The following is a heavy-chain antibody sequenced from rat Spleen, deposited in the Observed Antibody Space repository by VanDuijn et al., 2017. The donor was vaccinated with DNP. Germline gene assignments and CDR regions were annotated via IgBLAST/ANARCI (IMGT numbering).Heavy chain of an antibody. CDR2: ISYSGRT. CDR1: GYSITSSS. D-gene: IGHD1-5*01. J-gene: IGHJ2*01. CDR3: ARWKIGPHYFDY. V-gene: IGHV3-1*01. Sequence: EVQLQESGPGLLRPSQSLSLTCSVTGYSITSSSRWNWIREFPGNKLEWIGHISYSGRTTYNPSLKSRISITRDTSKNQFFLQLNSVSTEDTATYYCARWKIGPHYFDYWGQGGMVTVSS.